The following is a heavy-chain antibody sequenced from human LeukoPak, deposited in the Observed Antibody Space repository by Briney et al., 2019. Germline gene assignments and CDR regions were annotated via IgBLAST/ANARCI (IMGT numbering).Heavy chain of an antibody. CDR3: AKVSEQLGLDY. Sequence: GGSLRLSCAASGFTFSSYAMHWVRQAPGKGLEWVAVISYDGSNKYYADSVKGRFTISRDNSKNTLYLQMNSLRAEDTAVYYCAKVSEQLGLDYWGQGTLVTVSS. D-gene: IGHD6-6*01. J-gene: IGHJ4*02. CDR2: ISYDGSNK. CDR1: GFTFSSYA. V-gene: IGHV3-30*04.